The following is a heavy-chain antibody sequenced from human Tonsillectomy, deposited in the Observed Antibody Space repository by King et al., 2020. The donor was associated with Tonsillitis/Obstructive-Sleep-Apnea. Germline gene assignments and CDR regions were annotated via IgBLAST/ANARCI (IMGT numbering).Heavy chain of an antibody. CDR2: IWYDGSNK. Sequence: VQLVESGGGVVQPGRSLRLSCAASGFTFSSYGMHWVRQAPGKGLEWVAVIWYDGSNKYYADSVKGRFTISRDNSKNTLYLQMNSLRAEDTAVYYCARDGKNSGYKRGVYFDYWGQGTLVTVSS. CDR1: GFTFSSYG. CDR3: ARDGKNSGYKRGVYFDY. J-gene: IGHJ4*02. D-gene: IGHD4-23*01. V-gene: IGHV3-33*01.